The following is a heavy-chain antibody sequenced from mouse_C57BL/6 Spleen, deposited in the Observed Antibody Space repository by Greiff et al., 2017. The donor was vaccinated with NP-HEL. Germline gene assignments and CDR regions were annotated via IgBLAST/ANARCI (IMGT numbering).Heavy chain of an antibody. J-gene: IGHJ1*03. CDR1: GFTFSSYA. D-gene: IGHD4-1*01. V-gene: IGHV5-4*01. CDR2: ISDGGSYT. Sequence: EVQLVESGGGLVKPGGSLKLSCAASGFTFSSYAMSWVRQTPEKRLEWVATISDGGSYTYYPDKVKGRFTISRDNAKNNLYLQMSHLTSEDTAMYYFASPRTGPDPHWYFDVWGTGTTVTVSS. CDR3: ASPRTGPDPHWYFDV.